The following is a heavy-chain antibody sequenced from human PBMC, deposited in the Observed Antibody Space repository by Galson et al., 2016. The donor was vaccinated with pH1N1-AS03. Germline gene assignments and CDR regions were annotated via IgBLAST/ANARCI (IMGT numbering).Heavy chain of an antibody. CDR1: EGTFSNFG. CDR2: FIPIFGTA. Sequence: SVKVSCKASEGTFSNFGISWVRQAPGQGLEWMGGFIPIFGTANVAQKFKGRVTITADNLELSSLRSDDTAVYYCARDNYYDTGAFYGHFGFWGQGTLLVVSS. J-gene: IGHJ4*02. D-gene: IGHD3-22*01. V-gene: IGHV1-69*06. CDR3: ARDNYYDTGAFYGHFGF.